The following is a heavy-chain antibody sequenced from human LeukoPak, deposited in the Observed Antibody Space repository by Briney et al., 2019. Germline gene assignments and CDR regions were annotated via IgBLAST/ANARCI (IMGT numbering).Heavy chain of an antibody. CDR1: GFTLSEYS. V-gene: IGHV3-11*04. J-gene: IGHJ4*02. CDR3: GSSLNTVMVSPYYLEY. D-gene: IGHD5-18*01. Sequence: PGGSLRLSCAASGFTLSEYSMTWVRQAPGQGLEWISFLTSGGVSAFYADSVRGRFTVSRDDARNSLSLYMNILRADDTAVYYCGSSLNTVMVSPYYLEYWGPGTLVTVSS. CDR2: LTSGGVSA.